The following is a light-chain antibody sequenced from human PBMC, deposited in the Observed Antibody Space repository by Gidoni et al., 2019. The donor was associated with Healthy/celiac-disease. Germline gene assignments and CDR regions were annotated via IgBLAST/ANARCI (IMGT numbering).Light chain of an antibody. J-gene: IGKJ1*01. CDR2: GAS. V-gene: IGKV3-20*01. Sequence: EIVLTPSPGTLSLSPGERATLPCRASHRFISSYLAWYQQKPGQAPRLLIYGASSRATGIPDRFSGSGSGTDFTLTISRLEPEDFAVYYCQQYGSSPRTFGQGTKVEIK. CDR1: HRFISSY. CDR3: QQYGSSPRT.